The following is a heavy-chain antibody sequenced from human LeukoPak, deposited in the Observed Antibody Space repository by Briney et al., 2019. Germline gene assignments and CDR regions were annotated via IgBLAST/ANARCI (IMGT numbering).Heavy chain of an antibody. CDR1: GFTFRDYT. V-gene: IGHV3-21*01. J-gene: IGHJ4*02. CDR3: AREVLIVVEPAANTIDY. CDR2: ISKSATYI. D-gene: IGHD2-2*01. Sequence: GGSLRLSCAASGFTFRDYTMNWVRQAPGKGLEWVSAISKSATYIKYADSVKGRFTVSRDNAKNSLFLQMNSLRVEDTAVYFCAREVLIVVEPAANTIDYWGQGTRVTVSS.